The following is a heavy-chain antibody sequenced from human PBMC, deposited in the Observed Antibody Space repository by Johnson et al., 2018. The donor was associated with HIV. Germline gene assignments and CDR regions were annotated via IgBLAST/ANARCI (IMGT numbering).Heavy chain of an antibody. CDR1: TITLGDYY. V-gene: IGHV3-11*04. Sequence: VQLVESGGGVVRPGGSLRLSCTASTITLGDYYISWIRQAPGKGLQWVSYISSSGLTVIYGDSVKGRFTVSRDNSKNMVYLQMSSLRPEDTAVYYCARDGRDLLTRGSFDVWGQGTVVTVSS. D-gene: IGHD3-16*01. J-gene: IGHJ3*01. CDR3: ARDGRDLLTRGSFDV. CDR2: ISSSGLTV.